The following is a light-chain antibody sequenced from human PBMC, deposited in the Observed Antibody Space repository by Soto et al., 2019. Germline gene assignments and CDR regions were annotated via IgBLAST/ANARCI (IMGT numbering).Light chain of an antibody. V-gene: IGLV7-46*01. CDR1: TGAVTSGHY. J-gene: IGLJ2*01. Sequence: QAVVTQEPSPTVSPGGTVTLTCGSSTGAVTSGHYPYWFQQKPGQAPKTLIYDTTNKHSWSPARFSGSLLGGKAALTLSGAQPEDEADYYCLLVYSGIVVFGGGTKVTVL. CDR3: LLVYSGIVV. CDR2: DTT.